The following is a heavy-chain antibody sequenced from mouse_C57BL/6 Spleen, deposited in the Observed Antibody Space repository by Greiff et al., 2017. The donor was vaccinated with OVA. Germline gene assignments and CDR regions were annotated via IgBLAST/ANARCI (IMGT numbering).Heavy chain of an antibody. V-gene: IGHV5-4*03. CDR1: GFTFSSYA. CDR2: ISDGGSYT. Sequence: EVMLVESGGGLVKPGGSLKLSCAASGFTFSSYAMSWVRQTPEKRLEWVATISDGGSYTYYPDNVKGRFTISRDNAKNNLYLQMSHLKSEDTAMYYCARYGSSYEWCAYWGQGTLVTVSA. D-gene: IGHD1-1*01. J-gene: IGHJ3*01. CDR3: ARYGSSYEWCAY.